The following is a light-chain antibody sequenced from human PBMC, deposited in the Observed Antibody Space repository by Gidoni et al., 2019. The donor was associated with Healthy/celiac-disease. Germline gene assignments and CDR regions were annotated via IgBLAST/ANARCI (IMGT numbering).Light chain of an antibody. Sequence: EIVLTQSPCTLSLSPGERATLSCRASQSVSSIYLAWYQQKPGQAPRLLIYGASSSATGIPDRFSGSGSGTDFTLTISRLEPEDFAVYYCQQYGSSPRTFGQGTKVEIK. J-gene: IGKJ1*01. V-gene: IGKV3-20*01. CDR2: GAS. CDR3: QQYGSSPRT. CDR1: QSVSSIY.